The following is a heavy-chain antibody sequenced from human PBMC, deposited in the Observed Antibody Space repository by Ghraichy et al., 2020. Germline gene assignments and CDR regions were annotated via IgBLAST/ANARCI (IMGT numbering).Heavy chain of an antibody. CDR1: GFTVSNNY. J-gene: IGHJ6*02. D-gene: IGHD3-10*01. CDR3: ATVRPAFPYGMDV. V-gene: IGHV3-53*01. Sequence: GGSLRLSCAASGFTVSNNYMSWVRQAPGKGLEWVAIIYSGGSTYYADSVKGRFTISRDNSKNTLYLQMNSLRAEDTAVYYCATVRPAFPYGMDVWGPGTTVTVPS. CDR2: IYSGGST.